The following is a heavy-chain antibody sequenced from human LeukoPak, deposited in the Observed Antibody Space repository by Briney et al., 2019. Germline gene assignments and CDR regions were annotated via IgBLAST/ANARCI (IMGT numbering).Heavy chain of an antibody. CDR3: AKDRGASSSWYLVFDY. J-gene: IGHJ4*02. D-gene: IGHD6-13*01. CDR1: GFTFSNHG. V-gene: IGHV3-30*18. Sequence: SGRSLRLSYAASGFTFSNHGMHWVREAPGGTLECLAVISSDGSNKYYADSVKGRFTISRDNSKNTLYLQMNSLRAEDTAVFYCAKDRGASSSWYLVFDYWGQGTLVTVSS. CDR2: ISSDGSNK.